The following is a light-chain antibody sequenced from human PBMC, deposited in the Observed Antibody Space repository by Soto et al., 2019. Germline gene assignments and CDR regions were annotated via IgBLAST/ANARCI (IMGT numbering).Light chain of an antibody. V-gene: IGLV7-46*01. J-gene: IGLJ3*02. CDR1: TGAVTSGHY. CDR3: LLSYSGARTFT. Sequence: QAVVTQEPSLTVSPGGTVTLTCGSSTGAVTSGHYPYWFQQKPGQAPRTLIYDTSNKHSWTPARFSGSLLGGKAALTLSGAQPEDEAEYYCLLSYSGARTFTFGGGTKVTVL. CDR2: DTS.